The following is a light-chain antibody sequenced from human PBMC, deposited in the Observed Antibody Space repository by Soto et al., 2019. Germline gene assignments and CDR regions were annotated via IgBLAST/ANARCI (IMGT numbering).Light chain of an antibody. Sequence: EIVLTQSPATLSLSPGERATLSCRASQSVSSYLAWYQQKPGQAPRLLIYGASTRATGIPARFSGSGSGTEFTLTISGLQSEDFATYYCQQYNNWPVTFGGGTKVDI. V-gene: IGKV3-15*01. CDR2: GAS. CDR1: QSVSSY. CDR3: QQYNNWPVT. J-gene: IGKJ4*01.